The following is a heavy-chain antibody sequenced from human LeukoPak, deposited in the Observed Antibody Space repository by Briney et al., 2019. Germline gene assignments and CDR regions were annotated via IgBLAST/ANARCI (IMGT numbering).Heavy chain of an antibody. CDR1: GGSVSSSSFH. V-gene: IGHV4-39*01. J-gene: IGHJ4*02. CDR2: IFHSGTT. CDR3: ARYESAAGFFDY. D-gene: IGHD6-13*01. Sequence: SETLSLTCTVSGGSVSSSSFHWGWIRQPPGKGLEWIGSIFHSGTTYYNPSLKSRVSISVDTSKNQFSLKVRSVTAADTAVYCCARYESAAGFFDYWGQGTLVTVSS.